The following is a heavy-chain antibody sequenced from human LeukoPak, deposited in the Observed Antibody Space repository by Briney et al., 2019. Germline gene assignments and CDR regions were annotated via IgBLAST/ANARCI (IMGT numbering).Heavy chain of an antibody. CDR3: ARDHYYDTSGYIDY. D-gene: IGHD3-22*01. J-gene: IGHJ4*02. CDR2: ISSSSSYI. V-gene: IGHV3-21*04. Sequence: GGSLRLSCAASGFTFSSYSMNWVRQAPGKGLEWVSSISSSSSYIYYADSVKGRFTISRDNAKNSLYLQMNSLRVEDTAVYYCARDHYYDTSGYIDYWGQGSLVTVSS. CDR1: GFTFSSYS.